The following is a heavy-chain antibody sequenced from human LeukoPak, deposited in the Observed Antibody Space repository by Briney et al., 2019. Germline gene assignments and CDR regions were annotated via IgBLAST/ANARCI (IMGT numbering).Heavy chain of an antibody. D-gene: IGHD3-3*01. Sequence: GASVKVSCKASGYTFTSYDINWVRQATGQGLEWMGWMNPNSGNTGCAQKFQGRVTMTRNTSISTAYMELSSLRSEDTAVYYCARRLLLEWSQGSDYWGQGTLVTVSS. CDR1: GYTFTSYD. V-gene: IGHV1-8*01. J-gene: IGHJ4*02. CDR2: MNPNSGNT. CDR3: ARRLLLEWSQGSDY.